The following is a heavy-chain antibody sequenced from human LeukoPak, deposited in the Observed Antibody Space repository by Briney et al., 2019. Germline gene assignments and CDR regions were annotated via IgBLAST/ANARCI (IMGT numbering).Heavy chain of an antibody. J-gene: IGHJ3*02. D-gene: IGHD4/OR15-4a*01. CDR1: GFTVSSNY. Sequence: GGSLRLSCAASGFTVSSNYMSWVRQAPGKGLEWVSVIYSGGSTYYADSVKGRFTISRDNSKNTLYLQMNSLRAEDTAVYYCARVLKDSFYGGEAFDIWGQGTMVTVSS. CDR2: IYSGGST. CDR3: ARVLKDSFYGGEAFDI. V-gene: IGHV3-53*01.